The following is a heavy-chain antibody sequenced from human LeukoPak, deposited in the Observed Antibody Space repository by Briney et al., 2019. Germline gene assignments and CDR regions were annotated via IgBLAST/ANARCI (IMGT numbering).Heavy chain of an antibody. D-gene: IGHD6-13*01. J-gene: IGHJ4*02. Sequence: GGSLRLSCAASGFTFSSYAMHWVRQAPGKGLEWGAVISYDGSNKYYADSVKGRFTISRDNSKNTLYLQMNSLRAEDTAVYYCAREGGGIAAAGTEFDYWGQGTLVTVSS. V-gene: IGHV3-30-3*01. CDR3: AREGGGIAAAGTEFDY. CDR2: ISYDGSNK. CDR1: GFTFSSYA.